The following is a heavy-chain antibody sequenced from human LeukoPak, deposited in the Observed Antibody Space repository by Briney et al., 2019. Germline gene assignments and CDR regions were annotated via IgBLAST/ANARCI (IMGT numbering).Heavy chain of an antibody. Sequence: PGGSLRLSCAASGFTFSSYGMHWVRQAPGKGLEWVAFIRYDGSNKYYADSVKGRFTISRDNSKNTLYLQMNSLRAEDTAVYYCAKDRISGVPADTNWFDPWGQGTLVTVSS. CDR1: GFTFSSYG. V-gene: IGHV3-30*02. J-gene: IGHJ5*02. D-gene: IGHD2-2*01. CDR2: IRYDGSNK. CDR3: AKDRISGVPADTNWFDP.